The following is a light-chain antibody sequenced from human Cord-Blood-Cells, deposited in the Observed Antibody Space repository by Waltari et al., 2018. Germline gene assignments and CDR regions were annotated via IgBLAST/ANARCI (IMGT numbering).Light chain of an antibody. CDR3: QQYDNLPLT. Sequence: DIQMTQSPSSLSAPVGDRVTITCQASQDISNYLNGYQQKPGKAPKLLIYDASNLETGVPSRFSGSGSGTDFTFTISSLQPEDIATYYCQQYDNLPLTFGGGTKVEIK. J-gene: IGKJ4*01. CDR2: DAS. V-gene: IGKV1-33*01. CDR1: QDISNY.